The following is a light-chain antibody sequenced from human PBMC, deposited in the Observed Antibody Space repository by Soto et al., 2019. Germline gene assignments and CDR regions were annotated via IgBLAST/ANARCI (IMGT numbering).Light chain of an antibody. CDR1: SSSVGAGYD. CDR3: QSYDSSLSGVF. J-gene: IGLJ2*01. CDR2: GNN. Sequence: QSVLTQPPSVSGAPGQRVTISCTGSSSSVGAGYDVHWYQQLPGTAPKLLIYGNNNRPSGVPDRFSGSKSGTSASLAITGLQAEDEADYYCQSYDSSLSGVFFGGGTKLTVL. V-gene: IGLV1-40*01.